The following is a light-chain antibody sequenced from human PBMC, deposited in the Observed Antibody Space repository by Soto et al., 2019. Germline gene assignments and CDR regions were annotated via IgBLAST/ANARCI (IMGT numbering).Light chain of an antibody. CDR2: EVS. CDR3: SSYAGSNTLV. Sequence: SAMTQPPSASGSPGQSVTISCTGTSSDVDIYNYVSWYQQHPGKAPKLIIYEVSKRPSGVPDRFSGSKSGNTASLTVSGLQTEDEAEYYCSSYAGSNTLVFGTGTKVTVL. CDR1: SSDVDIYNY. J-gene: IGLJ1*01. V-gene: IGLV2-8*01.